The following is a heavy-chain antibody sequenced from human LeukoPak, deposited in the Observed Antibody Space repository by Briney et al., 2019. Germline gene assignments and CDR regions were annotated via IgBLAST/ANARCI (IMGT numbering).Heavy chain of an antibody. CDR1: GFTFRSYG. V-gene: IGHV3-30*02. CDR3: ARPAGYCSSTSCSADY. D-gene: IGHD2-2*01. J-gene: IGHJ4*02. Sequence: GGSLRLSCAASGFTFRSYGMHWVRQAPGKGLEWVAFIRYDGSNKYYIDSVEGRLTISRDNSKNTLYLQMDSLRPEDTAVYYCARPAGYCSSTSCSADYWGQGTLVTVSS. CDR2: IRYDGSNK.